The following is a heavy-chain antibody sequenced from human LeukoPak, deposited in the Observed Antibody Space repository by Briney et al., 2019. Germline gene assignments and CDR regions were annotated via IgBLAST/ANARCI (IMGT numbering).Heavy chain of an antibody. CDR2: IYYSGST. CDR3: ARSSGITMVRGVTLDY. CDR1: GGSISSSSYY. Sequence: SETLSLTCTVSGGSISSSSYYWGWIRQPPGKGLEWIGSIYYSGSTYYNPSLKSRVTISVDTSKNQFSLKLSSVTAADTAVYYCARSSGITMVRGVTLDYWGQGTLVTVSS. J-gene: IGHJ4*02. V-gene: IGHV4-39*07. D-gene: IGHD3-10*01.